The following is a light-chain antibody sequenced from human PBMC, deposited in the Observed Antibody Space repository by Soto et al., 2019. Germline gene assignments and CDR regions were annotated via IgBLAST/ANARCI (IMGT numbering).Light chain of an antibody. J-gene: IGLJ2*01. CDR1: SSDVGSYNL. Sequence: QSVLTQPASVSGSPGQSITISCTGTSSDVGSYNLVSWYQQHPGKAPKLMIYEGNQRPSGVSNRFSGSKSGNTASLTISGLQAEDEADYYCSSYTITSTLVIFGGGTKLTVL. CDR3: SSYTITSTLVI. CDR2: EGN. V-gene: IGLV2-14*02.